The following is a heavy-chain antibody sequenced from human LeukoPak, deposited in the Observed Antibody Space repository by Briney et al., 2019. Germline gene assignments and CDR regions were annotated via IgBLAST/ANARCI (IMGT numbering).Heavy chain of an antibody. CDR2: IYTSGST. Sequence: SETLSLTCTVSGGSITSYYWSWIRQPPGKGLEWIGYIYTSGSTKYNPSLKSRVTMSVDTFKNQFSLKLNSMTAADTAVYYCARLNDYSSSFDPWGQGTLVTVSS. CDR3: ARLNDYSSSFDP. J-gene: IGHJ5*02. CDR1: GGSITSYY. V-gene: IGHV4-4*09. D-gene: IGHD6-6*01.